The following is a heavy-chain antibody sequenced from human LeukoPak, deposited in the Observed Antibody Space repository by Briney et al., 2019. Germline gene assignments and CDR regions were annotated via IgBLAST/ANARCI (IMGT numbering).Heavy chain of an antibody. J-gene: IGHJ6*03. CDR3: AREAPGVWVRYGGYLSHSNYNMDV. D-gene: IGHD5-12*01. Sequence: ASVKVSCKASGYTFTGYYMHWVRQAPGQGLEWMGWINPNSGGTNYAQKLQGRVTMTRDTSISTAYMELSRLRSDDTAVYYCAREAPGVWVRYGGYLSHSNYNMDVWGKGTTVTVSS. CDR2: INPNSGGT. CDR1: GYTFTGYY. V-gene: IGHV1-2*02.